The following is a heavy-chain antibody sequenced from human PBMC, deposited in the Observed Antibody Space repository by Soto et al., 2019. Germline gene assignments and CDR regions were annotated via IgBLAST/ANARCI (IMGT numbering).Heavy chain of an antibody. D-gene: IGHD3-10*01. J-gene: IGHJ6*02. Sequence: TGGSLRLSCAASGFTFSSFGMHWVRQAPGKGLEWVAVISYDGTNKYYADSVKGRLTISRDNSKNTLYLQMNSLRAEDTAVYYCAKDHLDGSGTYKKLRIYYSYFGGDVWGQGTTVTVSS. CDR2: ISYDGTNK. CDR3: AKDHLDGSGTYKKLRIYYSYFGGDV. V-gene: IGHV3-30*18. CDR1: GFTFSSFG.